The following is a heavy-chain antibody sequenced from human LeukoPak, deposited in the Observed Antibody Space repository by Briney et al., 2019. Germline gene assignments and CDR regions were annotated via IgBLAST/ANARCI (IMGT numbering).Heavy chain of an antibody. CDR1: GGSISSGGYY. CDR3: ARRPGGSGYYHLAWKDAFDI. CDR2: IYYSGST. V-gene: IGHV4-31*03. Sequence: SETLSLTCSVSGGSISSGGYYWSWIRQHPGKGPEWIGNIYYSGSTYYNPSLKSRVTISVDTSKNQFSLKLSSVTAADTAVYYCARRPGGSGYYHLAWKDAFDIWGQGTMVTVSS. D-gene: IGHD3-22*01. J-gene: IGHJ3*02.